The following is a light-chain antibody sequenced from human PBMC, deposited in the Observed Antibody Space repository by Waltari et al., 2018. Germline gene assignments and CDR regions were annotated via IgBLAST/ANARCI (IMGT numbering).Light chain of an antibody. CDR3: QSYDGTNWV. CDR2: EDH. V-gene: IGLV6-57*02. Sequence: NFMLTQPHSVSASPGKTVTIPCSGRSGSLASNYAPWYQQRPGSAPHTVIDEDHQSPSGVPDRFSGSIDSSSNSASLTISGLKTEDEADYYCQSYDGTNWVFGGGTKLTVL. CDR1: SGSLASNY. J-gene: IGLJ3*02.